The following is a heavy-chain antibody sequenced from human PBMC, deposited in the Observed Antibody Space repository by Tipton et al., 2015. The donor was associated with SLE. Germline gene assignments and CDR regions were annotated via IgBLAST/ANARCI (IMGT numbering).Heavy chain of an antibody. CDR2: IYSGGRT. CDR3: AREYRSNWPDFYNYMDV. V-gene: IGHV3-53*01. CDR1: GFTVSSNY. Sequence: SLRLSCAASGFTVSSNYMSWVRQAPGKGLEWVSLIYSGGRTYYADSVKGRFTISRDNVKNSLFLQMNSLRAEDTAVYYCAREYRSNWPDFYNYMDVWGRGTTVTVSS. J-gene: IGHJ6*03. D-gene: IGHD6-19*01.